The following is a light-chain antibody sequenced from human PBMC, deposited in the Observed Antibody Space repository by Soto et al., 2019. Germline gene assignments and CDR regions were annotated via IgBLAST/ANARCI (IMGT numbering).Light chain of an antibody. J-gene: IGLJ2*01. CDR2: DVS. CDR1: SSDVGGYNY. CDR3: SSYTSSSTYVV. Sequence: QSALTQPASVSGSPGQSITISCTGTSSDVGGYNYVSCYQQHPGKAPKLMIYDVSNRPSGVSNRFSGSKSGNTDSLTISGLQAEYEADYYCSSYTSSSTYVVFGGGTKVTVL. V-gene: IGLV2-14*01.